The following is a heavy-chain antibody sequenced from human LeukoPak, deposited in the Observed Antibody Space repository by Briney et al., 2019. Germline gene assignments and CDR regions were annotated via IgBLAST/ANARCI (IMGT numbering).Heavy chain of an antibody. CDR3: AREPVVGYDFWSGYYTGEDDY. CDR2: IKQGGSEK. CDR1: GFTFSSYW. Sequence: GGSLRLSRAASGFTFSSYWMSWVRRAPGKGLEWVANIKQGGSEKYYVDSVKGRFTISRDNAKNSLYLQMNSLRAEDTAVYYCAREPVVGYDFWSGYYTGEDDYWGQGTLVTVSS. J-gene: IGHJ4*02. D-gene: IGHD3-3*01. V-gene: IGHV3-7*01.